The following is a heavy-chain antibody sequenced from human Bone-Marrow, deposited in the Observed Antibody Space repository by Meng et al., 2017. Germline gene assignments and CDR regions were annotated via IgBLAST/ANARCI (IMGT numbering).Heavy chain of an antibody. J-gene: IGHJ4*02. Sequence: QVPRVAPGARVKNPARSITLSSKPSGYAFTASLLHWVRLAPGQGLQWVGQIDPYSGDTVYAQKFRGRVTMTRDTSVNSAYLEVNRLTSDDTAVYYCVRDVRQPLDFWGQGTLVTVSS. V-gene: IGHV1-2*06. CDR2: IDPYSGDT. D-gene: IGHD5-18*01. CDR1: GYAFTASL. CDR3: VRDVRQPLDF.